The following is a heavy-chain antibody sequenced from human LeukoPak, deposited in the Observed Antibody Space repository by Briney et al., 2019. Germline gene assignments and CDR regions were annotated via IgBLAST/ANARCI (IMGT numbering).Heavy chain of an antibody. J-gene: IGHJ5*02. CDR1: GFTFDDYA. V-gene: IGHV3-9*01. D-gene: IGHD3-22*01. CDR3: AKGRGSYESSLFDP. Sequence: GRSLRLSCAASGFTFDDYAMHWVRQAPGKGLEWVSGISWNSGSIGYADSVKGRFTNSRDNAKNSLYLQMNSLRAEDTALYYCAKGRGSYESSLFDPWGQGTLVSV. CDR2: ISWNSGSI.